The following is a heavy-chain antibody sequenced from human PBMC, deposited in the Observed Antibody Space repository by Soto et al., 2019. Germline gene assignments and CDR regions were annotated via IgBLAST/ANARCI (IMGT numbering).Heavy chain of an antibody. V-gene: IGHV4-4*07. CDR3: ARDLSGTGLDI. D-gene: IGHD1-26*01. CDR2: IYSTGGT. CDR1: GDSIGRFY. J-gene: IGHJ6*02. Sequence: SETLSLTCNVSGDSIGRFYWSWIRQSAEKGLEWIGRIYSTGGTAYNPALEGRITISLDRSNNHVSLEMNSVTAADTAVYFCARDLSGTGLDIWGRGTRVTVSS.